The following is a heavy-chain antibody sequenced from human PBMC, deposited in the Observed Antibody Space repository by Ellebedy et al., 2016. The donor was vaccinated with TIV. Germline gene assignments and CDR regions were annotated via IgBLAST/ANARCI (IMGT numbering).Heavy chain of an antibody. J-gene: IGHJ4*02. CDR2: VNYDGTDT. CDR3: GRGYYGSVDY. V-gene: IGHV3-74*01. D-gene: IGHD3-10*01. Sequence: GGSLRLXCAASGFSFRDYAMCWVRQAPGKGLVWVARVNYDGTDTRYADSVKGRFTISRDNAKYTVYMQMNSLRGEDTAVYYCGRGYYGSVDYWGQGTLVTVSS. CDR1: GFSFRDYA.